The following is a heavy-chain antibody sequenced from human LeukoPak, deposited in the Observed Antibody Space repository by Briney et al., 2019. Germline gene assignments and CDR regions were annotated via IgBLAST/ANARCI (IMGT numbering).Heavy chain of an antibody. D-gene: IGHD1-14*01. J-gene: IGHJ4*02. CDR3: ANGPSSWEPTCYFDD. Sequence: PGGSLRLSCAASGFTFSSYAMSWVRQAPGKGLEWVSAISGSGGSTYYADSVKGRFTISRDNSKNTLYLQMNSLRAEDTAVYYGANGPSSWEPTCYFDDWGQGTLVTVSS. V-gene: IGHV3-23*01. CDR1: GFTFSSYA. CDR2: ISGSGGST.